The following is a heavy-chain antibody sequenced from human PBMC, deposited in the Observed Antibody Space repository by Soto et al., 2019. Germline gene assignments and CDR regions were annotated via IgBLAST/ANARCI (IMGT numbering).Heavy chain of an antibody. CDR2: TIPMFGTA. CDR3: ARSHTVSRFLEWVGDFHP. Sequence: QVQLVQSGAEVKKPGSSVKVSCKASGGTFSNYAISWVRQAPGQGLEWMGGTIPMFGTARYAQKFQGRVTFIADKSTRTAYMELTSLRSNDTAIYYCARSHTVSRFLEWVGDFHPWGQGTLVTVSS. J-gene: IGHJ5*02. D-gene: IGHD3-3*01. CDR1: GGTFSNYA. V-gene: IGHV1-69*06.